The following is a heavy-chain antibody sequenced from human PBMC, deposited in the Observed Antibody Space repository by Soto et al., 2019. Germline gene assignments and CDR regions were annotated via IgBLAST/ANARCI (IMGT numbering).Heavy chain of an antibody. CDR1: GGTFSSYA. Sequence: QVQLVQSGAEVKKPGSSVKVSCKASGGTFSSYAISWVRQAPGQGLEWMGGIIPIFGTANYAQKFQGRVTINADESTSTAYMELSSLRSEETAVYYCARLEVERATIPYAFDIWGQGTMVTVSS. CDR3: ARLEVERATIPYAFDI. V-gene: IGHV1-69*01. CDR2: IIPIFGTA. J-gene: IGHJ3*02. D-gene: IGHD5-12*01.